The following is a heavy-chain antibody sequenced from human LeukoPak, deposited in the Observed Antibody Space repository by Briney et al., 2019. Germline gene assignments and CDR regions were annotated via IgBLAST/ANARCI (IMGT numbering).Heavy chain of an antibody. CDR1: GFTFSSYA. D-gene: IGHD1-26*01. V-gene: IGHV3-21*01. Sequence: PGGSLRLSCAASGFTFSSYAMSWVRQAPGKGLEWVSSISSSSSYIYYADSVKGRFTISRDNAKNSLYLQMNSLRAEDTAVYYCARGRELLHAFDIWGQGTMVTVSS. CDR2: ISSSSSYI. J-gene: IGHJ3*02. CDR3: ARGRELLHAFDI.